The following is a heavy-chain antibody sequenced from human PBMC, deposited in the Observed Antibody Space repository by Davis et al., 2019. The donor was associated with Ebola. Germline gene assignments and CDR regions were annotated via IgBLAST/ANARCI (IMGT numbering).Heavy chain of an antibody. CDR1: GFTFSAYY. J-gene: IGHJ6*02. CDR2: ISSSSSYT. CDR3: ARDGTGYDFWSGYRYYYYGMDV. V-gene: IGHV3-11*06. D-gene: IGHD3-3*01. Sequence: GGSLRLSCAASGFTFSAYYMSWIRQAPGKGLKWVSYISSSSSYTNYADSVKGRFTISRDNSKNTLYLQMNSLRAEDTAVYYCARDGTGYDFWSGYRYYYYGMDVWGQGTTVTVSS.